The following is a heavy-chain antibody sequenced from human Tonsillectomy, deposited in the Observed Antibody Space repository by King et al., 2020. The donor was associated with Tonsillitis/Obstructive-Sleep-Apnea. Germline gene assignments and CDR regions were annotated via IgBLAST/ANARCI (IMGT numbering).Heavy chain of an antibody. CDR1: GYTFTSYY. CDR2: INPSGGST. Sequence: VQLVESGAEVKKPGASVKVSCKASGYTFTSYYMHWVRQAPGQGLEWMGIINPSGGSTRYAQKFQGRVTMTRDTSTSTVYMELSSLRSEDTAVYYCAGGGGHCSSTSCYSDYYYYYYMDVWGKGTTVTVSS. V-gene: IGHV1-46*03. CDR3: AGGGGHCSSTSCYSDYYYYYYMDV. D-gene: IGHD2-2*02. J-gene: IGHJ6*03.